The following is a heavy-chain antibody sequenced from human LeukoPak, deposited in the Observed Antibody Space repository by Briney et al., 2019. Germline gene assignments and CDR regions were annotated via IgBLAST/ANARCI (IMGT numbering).Heavy chain of an antibody. CDR2: IKEDGGEK. V-gene: IGHV3-7*01. D-gene: IGHD2-15*01. Sequence: GGSLRLSCAASGFTFSNYWVTWVRQAPGKGLEWVAHIKEDGGEKHYVDPVKGRFTISRDNAKNSLYLQMNSLRAEDTAMYYCVRDRGYCSGGTCYALWDYWGQGTLVTVSS. CDR1: GFTFSNYW. CDR3: VRDRGYCSGGTCYALWDY. J-gene: IGHJ4*02.